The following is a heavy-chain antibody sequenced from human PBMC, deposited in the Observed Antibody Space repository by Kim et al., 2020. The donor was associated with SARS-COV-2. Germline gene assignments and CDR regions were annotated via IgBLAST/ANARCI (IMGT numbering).Heavy chain of an antibody. J-gene: IGHJ5*02. Sequence: SETLSLTCTVSGGSISSYYWSWIRQPPGKGLEWIGYIYYSGSTNYNPSLKSRVTISVDTSKNQFSLKLSSVTAADTAVYYCARDLRRVRGVIANVFDPWG. CDR3: ARDLRRVRGVIANVFDP. V-gene: IGHV4-59*01. D-gene: IGHD3-10*01. CDR2: IYYSGST. CDR1: GGSISSYY.